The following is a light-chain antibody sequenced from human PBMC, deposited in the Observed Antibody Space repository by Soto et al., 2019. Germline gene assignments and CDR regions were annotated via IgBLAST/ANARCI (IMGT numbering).Light chain of an antibody. Sequence: QSVLTQPASVSGSPGQSITISCTGTSSDVGGYNYVSWYQQHPGKAPKLIIYEVSNRPTGVSNRFSGSKSGHTASLTISGLQSEDEADYFCTSYTSYSTLDVFGTGTKVTV. CDR2: EVS. J-gene: IGLJ1*01. V-gene: IGLV2-14*01. CDR3: TSYTSYSTLDV. CDR1: SSDVGGYNY.